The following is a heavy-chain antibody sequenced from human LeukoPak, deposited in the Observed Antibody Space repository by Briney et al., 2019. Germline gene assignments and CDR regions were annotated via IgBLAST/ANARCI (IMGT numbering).Heavy chain of an antibody. CDR3: ASFSSGWSLTDY. V-gene: IGHV3-30*02. D-gene: IGHD6-19*01. Sequence: GGSLRLSCAASGFTFSSYGMHWVRQAPGKGLEWVAFIRYDGSNKYYADSVKGRFTISRDNAKTSLYLQMNSLRAEDTAVYYCASFSSGWSLTDYWGQGTLVTVSS. J-gene: IGHJ4*02. CDR2: IRYDGSNK. CDR1: GFTFSSYG.